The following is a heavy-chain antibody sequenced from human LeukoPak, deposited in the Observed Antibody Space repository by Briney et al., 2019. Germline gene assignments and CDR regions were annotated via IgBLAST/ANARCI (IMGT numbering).Heavy chain of an antibody. D-gene: IGHD6-13*01. Sequence: QPGGSLRLSCAASGFIFSSYNMSWVRQAPGKGLEWVSAISGSGDSTYYGDSVKGRFTISRDNSKNTLYLQMNSLRAEDTAVYYCAKTRPLDSSSWSHGDYWGQGTLVTVSS. V-gene: IGHV3-23*01. CDR3: AKTRPLDSSSWSHGDY. CDR1: GFIFSSYN. J-gene: IGHJ4*02. CDR2: ISGSGDST.